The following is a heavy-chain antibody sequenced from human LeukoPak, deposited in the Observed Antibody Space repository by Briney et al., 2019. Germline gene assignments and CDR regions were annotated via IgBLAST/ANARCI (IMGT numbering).Heavy chain of an antibody. J-gene: IGHJ4*02. CDR1: GFTFDDYA. CDR2: ISWKRSSI. V-gene: IGHV3-9*01. Sequence: GRSLRLSCAASGFTFDDYAMHWVRQAPGKGLEWVQGISWKRSSIGYADSVRDRVTISRDNDNNSLFVQMDSLRDEDTAFYYCARGADLDHWGQGTLVTVSS. D-gene: IGHD6-25*01. CDR3: ARGADLDH.